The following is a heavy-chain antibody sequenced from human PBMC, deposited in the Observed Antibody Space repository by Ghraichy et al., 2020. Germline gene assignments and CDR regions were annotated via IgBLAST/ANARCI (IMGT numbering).Heavy chain of an antibody. CDR3: ATVVRGVTTIPDDAFDL. J-gene: IGHJ3*01. Sequence: SVKVSCKASGYSFSYRYLHWVRQAPGQALEWMGWITPFNGNTNYAQKFKDRVNITRVRSMSTAYMELSGLTYEDTAMYYCATVVRGVTTIPDDAFDLWGQGTMVTVSS. D-gene: IGHD3-10*01. CDR1: GYSFSYRY. V-gene: IGHV1-45*02. CDR2: ITPFNGNT.